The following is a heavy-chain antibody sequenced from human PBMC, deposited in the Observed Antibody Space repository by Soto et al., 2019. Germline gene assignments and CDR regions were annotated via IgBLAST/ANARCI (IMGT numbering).Heavy chain of an antibody. D-gene: IGHD6-19*01. CDR2: IKQDGSEK. J-gene: IGHJ4*02. CDR1: GFTFSSYW. V-gene: IGHV3-7*03. CDR3: ARDTYSSGWYFDY. Sequence: GSLRLSCAASGFTFSSYWMSWVRQAPGKGLEWVANIKQDGSEKYYVDSVKGRFTISRDNAKNSLYLQMNSLRAEDTAVYYCARDTYSSGWYFDYWGQGTLVTVSS.